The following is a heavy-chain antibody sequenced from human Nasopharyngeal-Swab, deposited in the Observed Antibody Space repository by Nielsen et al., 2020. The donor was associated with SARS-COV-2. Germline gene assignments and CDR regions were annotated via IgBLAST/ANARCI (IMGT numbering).Heavy chain of an antibody. Sequence: SVKVSCKASGGTFSSYAISWVRQAPGQGLEWMGGIIPILGIANYAQKFQGRVTITADKSTSTAYMELSSLRSEDTAVYYCAREYGLVVVPAATGGMDVWGQGTTVTVSS. CDR3: AREYGLVVVPAATGGMDV. D-gene: IGHD2-2*01. CDR1: GGTFSSYA. CDR2: IIPILGIA. V-gene: IGHV1-69*10. J-gene: IGHJ6*02.